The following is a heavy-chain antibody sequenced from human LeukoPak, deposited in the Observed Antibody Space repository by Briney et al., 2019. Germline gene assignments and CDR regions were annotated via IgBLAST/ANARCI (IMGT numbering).Heavy chain of an antibody. CDR3: ATSGPSPTAGTRYFRH. V-gene: IGHV1-24*01. CDR1: GYTLTELS. Sequence: ASVKVSCKVSGYTLTELSMHWVRQAPGKGLEWMGGFDPEDGETIYAQKFQGRVTMTEDTSTDTAYMELSSLRSEDTAVYYCATSGPSPTAGTRYFRHWGQGTLVTVSS. D-gene: IGHD6-13*01. CDR2: FDPEDGET. J-gene: IGHJ1*01.